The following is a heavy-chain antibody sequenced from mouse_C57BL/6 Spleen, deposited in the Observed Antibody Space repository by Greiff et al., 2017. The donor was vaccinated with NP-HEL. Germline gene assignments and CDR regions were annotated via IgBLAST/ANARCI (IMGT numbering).Heavy chain of an antibody. V-gene: IGHV1-76*01. CDR1: GYTFTDYY. J-gene: IGHJ3*01. Sequence: VQLQQSGAELVRPGASVKLSCKASGYTFTDYYINWVKQRPGQGLEWIARIYPGSGNTYYNEKFKGKATLTAEKSSSTAYMQLSSLTSEDSAVYFCARDSSGYHFAYWGQGTLVTVSA. CDR3: ARDSSGYHFAY. D-gene: IGHD3-2*02. CDR2: IYPGSGNT.